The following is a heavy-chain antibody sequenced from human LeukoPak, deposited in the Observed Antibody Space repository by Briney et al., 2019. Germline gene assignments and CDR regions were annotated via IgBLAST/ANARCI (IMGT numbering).Heavy chain of an antibody. CDR2: ISGSGGST. J-gene: IGHJ4*02. V-gene: IGHV3-23*01. Sequence: GGSLRLSCAASGFTFSSYAMSWVRQAPGKGLEWVSAISGSGGSTYYADSVKGRFTISRDNSKNTLYLQMNSLRAEDTAVYYCARGGLAFIVVVPAAFGGPPDYWGQGTLVTVSS. D-gene: IGHD2-2*01. CDR3: ARGGLAFIVVVPAAFGGPPDY. CDR1: GFTFSSYA.